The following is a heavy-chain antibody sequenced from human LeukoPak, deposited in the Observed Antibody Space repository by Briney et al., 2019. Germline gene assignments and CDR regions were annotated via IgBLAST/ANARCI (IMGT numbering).Heavy chain of an antibody. Sequence: SETLSLTCTVSGGSISSYYWSWIRQPPGKGLEWIGYIYYSGSTNYNPSLKSRVTIPVGTSKNQFSLKLSSVTAADTAVYYCARGGYDILTGYFWFDPRGQGTLVTVSS. J-gene: IGHJ5*02. D-gene: IGHD3-9*01. V-gene: IGHV4-59*01. CDR2: IYYSGST. CDR1: GGSISSYY. CDR3: ARGGYDILTGYFWFDP.